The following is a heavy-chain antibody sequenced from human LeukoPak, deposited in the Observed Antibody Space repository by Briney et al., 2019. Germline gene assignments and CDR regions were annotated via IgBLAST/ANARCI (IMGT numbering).Heavy chain of an antibody. J-gene: IGHJ6*03. CDR3: AREEGSSWPHYYYYYYMDV. CDR1: GYSISSGYY. Sequence: SETLSLTCTVSGYSISSGYYWGWIRQPPGKGLEWIGSMYHSGSTYYNPSLKSRVTISVDTSKNQFSLKLSSVTAADTAVYYCAREEGSSWPHYYYYYYMDVWGKGTTVTVSS. D-gene: IGHD6-13*01. CDR2: MYHSGST. V-gene: IGHV4-38-2*02.